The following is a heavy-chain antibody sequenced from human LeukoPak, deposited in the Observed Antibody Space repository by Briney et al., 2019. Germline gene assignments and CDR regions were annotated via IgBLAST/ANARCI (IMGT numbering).Heavy chain of an antibody. V-gene: IGHV3-23*01. CDR2: MSSSGGST. CDR1: GFTLGNYA. CDR3: AKSSYYDTSGFYREYYFDY. Sequence: GGSLRLSCAASGFTLGNYAMSWVRQAPGKGLERVSSMSSSGGSTYYADSVKGRFTFSRDNPKNTLYLQMNSLRAEDTAVYYCAKSSYYDTSGFYREYYFDYWGQGTLVTVSS. D-gene: IGHD3-22*01. J-gene: IGHJ4*02.